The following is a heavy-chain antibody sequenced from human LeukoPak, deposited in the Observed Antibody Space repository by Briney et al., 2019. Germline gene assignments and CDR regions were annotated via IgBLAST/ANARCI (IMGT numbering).Heavy chain of an antibody. Sequence: GGSLRLSCAASGFTFSSYAMSWVRQAPGKGLEWVSVISGSGDNTYYADSVKGRLTISRDNSKNTLYLQMNSLRAEDTAVYYCARYSSSSGDYWGQGTLVTVSS. V-gene: IGHV3-23*01. J-gene: IGHJ4*02. CDR1: GFTFSSYA. CDR3: ARYSSSSGDY. D-gene: IGHD6-6*01. CDR2: ISGSGDNT.